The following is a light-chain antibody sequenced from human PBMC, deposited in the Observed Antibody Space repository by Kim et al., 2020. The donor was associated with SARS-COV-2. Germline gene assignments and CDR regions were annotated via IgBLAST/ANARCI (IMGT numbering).Light chain of an antibody. J-gene: IGKJ4*01. CDR2: GAS. Sequence: EIVLTQSPGTLSLSPGEGATLSCRASQSITSGFLAWYRQKPGQAPSLLIYGASNRATGIPDRFTGSGSGTDFTLTISRLESEDFAVYYCQQYDSSPLTFGGGTKVDIK. CDR3: QQYDSSPLT. V-gene: IGKV3-20*01. CDR1: QSITSGF.